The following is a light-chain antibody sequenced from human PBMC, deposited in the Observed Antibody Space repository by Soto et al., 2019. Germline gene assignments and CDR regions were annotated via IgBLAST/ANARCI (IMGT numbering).Light chain of an antibody. CDR2: DAS. Sequence: DIQMTQSPSTLSASVGDRVTITCRASQSISSWLAWYQQKSGKAPKLLIYDASSLESGVPSRFSGSGSGTEFTLTISSLQPDDCATYYCQQYNSYSQTFGQGTKVDIK. CDR1: QSISSW. CDR3: QQYNSYSQT. J-gene: IGKJ1*01. V-gene: IGKV1-5*01.